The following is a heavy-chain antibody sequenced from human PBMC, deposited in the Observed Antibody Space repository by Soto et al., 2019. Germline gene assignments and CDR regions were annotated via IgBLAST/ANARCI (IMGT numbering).Heavy chain of an antibody. CDR3: AQRPRWAISATDHFDS. D-gene: IGHD6-13*01. CDR1: SFTFSDYA. Sequence: VSMRLSRPASSFTFSDYARSCDIQDKGKGVEWVYVISGGDDRSTYDAESVKGSFTTSRDTSENMLSLQMNSLRVEDSAVYYCAQRPRWAISATDHFDSWGQGTLVPVSS. V-gene: IGHV3-23*01. CDR2: ISGGDDRST. J-gene: IGHJ4*02.